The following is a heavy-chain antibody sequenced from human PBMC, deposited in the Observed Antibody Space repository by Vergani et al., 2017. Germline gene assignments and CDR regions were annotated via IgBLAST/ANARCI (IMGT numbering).Heavy chain of an antibody. J-gene: IGHJ6*02. Sequence: QVQLVESGGGVVQPGRSLRLSCAASGFTFSSYGMHWVRQAPGKGLEWVAVISYDGSNKYYADSVKGRFTISRDNSKSTLYLQMNSLRAEDTAVYYCASQAGLGSEDYYYGMDVWGQGTTVTVSS. CDR1: GFTFSSYG. V-gene: IGHV3-30*03. CDR2: ISYDGSNK. D-gene: IGHD7-27*01. CDR3: ASQAGLGSEDYYYGMDV.